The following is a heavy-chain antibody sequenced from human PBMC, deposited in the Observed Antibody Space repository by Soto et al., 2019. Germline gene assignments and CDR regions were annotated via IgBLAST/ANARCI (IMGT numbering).Heavy chain of an antibody. Sequence: EVQLVEPGGGLVQPGRSLRLSCAASGFTFDDYAMHWVRQPPGKGLEWVSSISWNSGHIGYTDSVKGRFTISRDNAKNSLYLQMNSLRSEDTALYYCAKGRGDSGYYSLFDYWGQGTLVTVSS. CDR2: ISWNSGHI. J-gene: IGHJ4*02. CDR1: GFTFDDYA. CDR3: AKGRGDSGYYSLFDY. V-gene: IGHV3-9*01. D-gene: IGHD3-22*01.